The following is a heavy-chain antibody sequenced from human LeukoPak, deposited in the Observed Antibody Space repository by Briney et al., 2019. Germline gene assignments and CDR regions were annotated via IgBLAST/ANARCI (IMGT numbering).Heavy chain of an antibody. CDR2: IIVGSGQT. CDR1: GFTLINSA. D-gene: IGHD3-10*01. CDR3: AAGDTLVRGVIIPFAP. V-gene: IGHV1-58*01. J-gene: IGHJ5*02. Sequence: GTSVKVSCKASGFTLINSAVQWVRQARGQCLEWVGWIIVGSGQTRYAQKFQERVTITRDMSTSTAFLELSSLRSEDSAVYYCAAGDTLVRGVIIPFAPWGQGTLVTVSS.